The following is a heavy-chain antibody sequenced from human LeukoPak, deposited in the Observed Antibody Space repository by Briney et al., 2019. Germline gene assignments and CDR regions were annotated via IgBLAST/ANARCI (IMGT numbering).Heavy chain of an antibody. V-gene: IGHV4-31*03. Sequence: SETLSLTCTVSGGSISSGGYYWSWIRQHPGKGLEWIGYIYYSGSTYYNPSLKSRVTISVDTSKNQFSLKLSSVTAADTAVYYCARGLVITFGGVIAPFDYWGQGTLVTVSS. CDR1: GGSISSGGYY. CDR2: IYYSGST. CDR3: ARGLVITFGGVIAPFDY. J-gene: IGHJ4*02. D-gene: IGHD3-16*02.